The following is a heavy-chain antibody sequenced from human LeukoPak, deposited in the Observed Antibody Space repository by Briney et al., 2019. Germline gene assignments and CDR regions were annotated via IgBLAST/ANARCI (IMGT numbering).Heavy chain of an antibody. Sequence: SGPALVNPTQTVTLTCTFSGFSLITSGVGVGCSRQPPGKALEWLALIYWDDDKRYSPSLKSRLNITKDPSNNQVVLTMTNMDPMDTATYYCAHRLNGEYGMDVLGQGTTVTVSS. CDR3: AHRLNGEYGMDV. V-gene: IGHV2-5*02. J-gene: IGHJ6*02. CDR2: IYWDDDK. CDR1: GFSLITSGVG.